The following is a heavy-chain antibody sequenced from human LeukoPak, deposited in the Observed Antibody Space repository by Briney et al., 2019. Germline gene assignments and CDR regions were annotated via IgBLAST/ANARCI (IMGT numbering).Heavy chain of an antibody. V-gene: IGHV4-34*01. J-gene: IGHJ3*02. CDR2: INHSGST. Sequence: SETLSLTCTVSGGSISSYYWSWIRQPPGKGLEWIGEINHSGSTNYNPSLKSRVTISVDTSKNQFSLKLSSVTAADTAVYYCAREGIVVVVAAERDTFDIWGQGTMVTVSS. CDR1: GGSISSYY. D-gene: IGHD2-15*01. CDR3: AREGIVVVVAAERDTFDI.